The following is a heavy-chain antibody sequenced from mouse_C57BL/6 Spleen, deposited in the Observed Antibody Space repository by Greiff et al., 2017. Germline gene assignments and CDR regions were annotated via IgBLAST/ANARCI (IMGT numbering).Heavy chain of an antibody. Sequence: QVQLQQSGAELVKPGASVKISCKASGYAFSSYWMNWVKQRPGKGLEWIGQIYPGDGDTNYNGKFKGKATLTADKSSSTAYMQLSSLTSEDSAVYFCSVITTVANCYAMYDWGQGTSVTVSS. V-gene: IGHV1-80*01. CDR1: GYAFSSYW. D-gene: IGHD1-1*01. J-gene: IGHJ4*01. CDR3: SVITTVANCYAMYD. CDR2: IYPGDGDT.